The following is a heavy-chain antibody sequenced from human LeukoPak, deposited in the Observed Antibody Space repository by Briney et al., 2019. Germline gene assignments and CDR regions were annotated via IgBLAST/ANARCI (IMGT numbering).Heavy chain of an antibody. Sequence: GGSLRLSCAASGFTFSSYAMSWVRQAPGKGLKWVSGISGSGVSTYYTDSVRGRFTVSRDNSKNTMFLQMNSLRAEDTAVYYCAKGLYGDTFLNWFDPWGQGTLATVSS. CDR3: AKGLYGDTFLNWFDP. J-gene: IGHJ5*02. D-gene: IGHD2-21*01. CDR2: ISGSGVST. CDR1: GFTFSSYA. V-gene: IGHV3-23*01.